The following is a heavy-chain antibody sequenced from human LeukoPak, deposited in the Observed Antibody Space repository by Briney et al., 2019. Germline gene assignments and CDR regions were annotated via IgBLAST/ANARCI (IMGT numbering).Heavy chain of an antibody. V-gene: IGHV5-51*01. CDR2: IYPGESDA. CDR1: GYSFTTYW. D-gene: IGHD2-21*01. J-gene: IGHJ3*02. CDR3: ARQGRIVVVITTHDAFDI. Sequence: KPGESLKISCTGFGYSFTTYWIGWVRQMPGKGLEWMWIIYPGESDARYSPSFQGQVTISVDKSISTAYLQWSSLKASDTAMYYCARQGRIVVVITTHDAFDIWGQGTMVTVSS.